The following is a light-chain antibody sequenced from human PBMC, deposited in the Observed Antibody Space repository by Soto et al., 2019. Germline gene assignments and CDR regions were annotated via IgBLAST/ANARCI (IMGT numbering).Light chain of an antibody. V-gene: IGKV3-20*01. CDR2: DAS. CDR3: QQYGSTPYT. CDR1: QSISNNH. J-gene: IGKJ2*01. Sequence: TQSPSSLSASVGDRVTITCRASQSISNNHLAWYQQKPGQPPRFLIFDASSRATGIPDRFSGSGSGTDFTLTISSLEPEDFAVYYCQQYGSTPYTFGQGTKLEIK.